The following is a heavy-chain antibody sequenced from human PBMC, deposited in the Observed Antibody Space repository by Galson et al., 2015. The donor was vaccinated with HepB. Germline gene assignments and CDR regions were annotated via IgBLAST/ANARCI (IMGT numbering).Heavy chain of an antibody. CDR3: ARHIVVVPAAIGPGGGFDP. CDR1: GYSFTSYW. J-gene: IGHJ5*02. Sequence: QSGAEVKKPGESLKISCKGSGYSFTSYWIGWGRQMPGKGLEWMGIIYPGDSDTRYSPSFQGQVTISADKSISTAYLQWSSLKASDTAMYCCARHIVVVPAAIGPGGGFDPWGQGTLVTVSS. D-gene: IGHD2-2*02. V-gene: IGHV5-51*01. CDR2: IYPGDSDT.